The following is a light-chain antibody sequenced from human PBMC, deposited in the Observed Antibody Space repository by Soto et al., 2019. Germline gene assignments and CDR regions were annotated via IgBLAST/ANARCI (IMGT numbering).Light chain of an antibody. Sequence: QSALTQPASVSGSPGQSIAISCTGTSSDVGGYNSVSWYQQYPGKAPKLMIYDVSNRPSGVSDRFSGSKSGNTASLTISGLQAEDEADYYCSSWTSSSSYVFGSGTKLTVL. CDR3: SSWTSSSSYV. CDR2: DVS. CDR1: SSDVGGYNS. J-gene: IGLJ1*01. V-gene: IGLV2-14*01.